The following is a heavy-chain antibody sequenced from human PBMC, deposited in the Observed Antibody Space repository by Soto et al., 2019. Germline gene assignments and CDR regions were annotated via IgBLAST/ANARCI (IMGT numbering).Heavy chain of an antibody. CDR2: ISNSGHST. CDR1: GFTFSSSA. Sequence: GGSLRLSCAASGFTFSSSAMNWVRQGPGKGLEWVSVISNSGHSTYYADSVKGRFTISRDNSKNTLYLQMNSLRAEDTAVYYCAKAVAGDYYYYGMDVWGQGTTVTVSS. CDR3: AKAVAGDYYYYGMDV. J-gene: IGHJ6*02. D-gene: IGHD6-19*01. V-gene: IGHV3-23*01.